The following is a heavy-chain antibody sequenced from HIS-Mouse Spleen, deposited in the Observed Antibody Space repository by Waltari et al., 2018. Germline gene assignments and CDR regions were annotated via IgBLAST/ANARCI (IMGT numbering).Heavy chain of an antibody. J-gene: IGHJ3*02. Sequence: GFTFSSYAMHWVRQAPGKGLEWVAVISYDGSNKYYADSVKGRFTISRDNSKNTLYLQMNSLRAEDTAVYYCARDGLRYGGDAFDIWGQGTMVTVSS. CDR3: ARDGLRYGGDAFDI. D-gene: IGHD3-9*01. CDR2: ISYDGSNK. CDR1: GFTFSSYA. V-gene: IGHV3-30*04.